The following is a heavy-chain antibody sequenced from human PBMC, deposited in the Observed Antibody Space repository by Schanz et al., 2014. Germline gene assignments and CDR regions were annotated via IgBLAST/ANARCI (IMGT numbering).Heavy chain of an antibody. Sequence: QVQLVQSGAEVKKPGSPVKVSCKSSGGTFSSYAISWVRQAPGQGLEWMGRIIPSLGLAKYEQKFQDKVTITADTSTTTAYMELSGLRSEDTAVYYCARDGVDAAAGGNYWGQGTLVTVSS. V-gene: IGHV1-69*04. CDR2: IIPSLGLA. CDR3: ARDGVDAAAGGNY. J-gene: IGHJ4*02. D-gene: IGHD6-13*01. CDR1: GGTFSSYA.